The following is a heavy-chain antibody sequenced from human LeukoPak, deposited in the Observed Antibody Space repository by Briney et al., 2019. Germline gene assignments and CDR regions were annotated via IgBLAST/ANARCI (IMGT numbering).Heavy chain of an antibody. CDR2: IYPGDSDT. V-gene: IGHV5-51*01. J-gene: IGHJ4*02. D-gene: IGHD6-13*01. Sequence: GESLRISCKSSGYKFTAYWIAWMRQVPGEGLEWLGIIYPGDSDTRYSPSFQGQVTISADKSISTAYLQWSSLKASDSAMYYCARHGLGSSWFGFDYWGQGTLVTVSS. CDR1: GYKFTAYW. CDR3: ARHGLGSSWFGFDY.